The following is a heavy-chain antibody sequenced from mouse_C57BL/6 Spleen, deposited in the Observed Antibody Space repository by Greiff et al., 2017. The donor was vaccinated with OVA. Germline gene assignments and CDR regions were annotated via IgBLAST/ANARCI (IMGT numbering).Heavy chain of an antibody. D-gene: IGHD4-1*01. CDR1: GFTFSSYA. Sequence: DVMLVESGEGLVKPGGSLKLSCAASGFTFSSYAMSWVRQTPEKRLEWVAYISSGGDYIYYADTVKGRFTISRDNARNTLYLQMSSLKSEDTAMYYCTRGNWERWYFDVWGTGTTVTVSS. J-gene: IGHJ1*03. V-gene: IGHV5-9-1*02. CDR2: ISSGGDYI. CDR3: TRGNWERWYFDV.